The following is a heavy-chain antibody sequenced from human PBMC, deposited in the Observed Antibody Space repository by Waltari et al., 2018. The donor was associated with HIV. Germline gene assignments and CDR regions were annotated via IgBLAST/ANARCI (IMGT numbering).Heavy chain of an antibody. D-gene: IGHD1-26*01. V-gene: IGHV3-74*03. CDR3: ATGAIDAFEI. CDR1: GFSLSNYW. Sequence: EEQLVESGGGLVQPGGSLRLSCAAAGFSLSNYWMHSVRQAPGKGLECVSFVKIDGVTTKYADSVKGRFTISRDNAKNTVYLQMNSLRAEDTAVYYCATGAIDAFEIWGQGTKVTVSS. J-gene: IGHJ3*02. CDR2: VKIDGVTT.